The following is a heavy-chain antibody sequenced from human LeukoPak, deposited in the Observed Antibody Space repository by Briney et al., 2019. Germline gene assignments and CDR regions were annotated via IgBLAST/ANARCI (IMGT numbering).Heavy chain of an antibody. CDR1: GGSISSYY. J-gene: IGHJ3*02. V-gene: IGHV4-4*07. D-gene: IGHD3-3*01. CDR3: ARDGYDFWSGLSIDAFDI. CDR2: IYTSGST. Sequence: KASETLSLTCTVSGGSISSYYWSWIRQPAGKGLEWVGRIYTSGSTNYNPSLKSRVTMSVDTSKNQFSLKLSSVTAADTAVYYCARDGYDFWSGLSIDAFDIWGQGTMVTVSS.